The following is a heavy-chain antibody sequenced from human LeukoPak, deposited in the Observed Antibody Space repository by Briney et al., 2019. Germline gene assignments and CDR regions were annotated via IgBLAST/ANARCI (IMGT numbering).Heavy chain of an antibody. CDR1: GFTFSSYD. V-gene: IGHV3-13*01. D-gene: IGHD5-12*01. CDR3: ARGRGYSGYVDY. Sequence: TGGSLRLSFAASGFTFSSYDMHWVRQPTGKGLEWVSAISTSGDTYYPGSVKGRFTISRENAENSLYLQINSLRAGDTAVYYCARGRGYSGYVDYWGQGTLVTVSS. CDR2: ISTSGDT. J-gene: IGHJ4*02.